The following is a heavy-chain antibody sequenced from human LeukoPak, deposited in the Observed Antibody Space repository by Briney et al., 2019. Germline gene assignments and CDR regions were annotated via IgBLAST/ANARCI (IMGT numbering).Heavy chain of an antibody. V-gene: IGHV3-21*01. J-gene: IGHJ5*02. CDR1: GFTFSSYR. CDR2: ISSSSSYI. CDR3: ARDFGPDCSGGSCYPRGNWFDP. Sequence: TGGSLRLSCAASGFTFSSYRMNWVRQAPGKGLEWVSSISSSSSYIYYADSVKGRFTISRDNAKNSLYLQMNSLRAEDTAVYYCARDFGPDCSGGSCYPRGNWFDPWGQGTLVTVSS. D-gene: IGHD2-15*01.